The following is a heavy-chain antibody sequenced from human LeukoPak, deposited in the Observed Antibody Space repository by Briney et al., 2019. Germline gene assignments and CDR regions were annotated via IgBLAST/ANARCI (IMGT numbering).Heavy chain of an antibody. V-gene: IGHV3-23*01. D-gene: IGHD3-10*01. J-gene: IGHJ4*02. CDR1: GFTFSSYA. Sequence: GGSLRLSCAASGFTFSSYAMSWVRQAPGKGLEWVSAISGSGGSTYYADSVEGRFTISRDNSKNTLYLQMNSLRAEDTAVYYCAKDQGRSTAGKDYWGQGTLVTVSS. CDR2: ISGSGGST. CDR3: AKDQGRSTAGKDY.